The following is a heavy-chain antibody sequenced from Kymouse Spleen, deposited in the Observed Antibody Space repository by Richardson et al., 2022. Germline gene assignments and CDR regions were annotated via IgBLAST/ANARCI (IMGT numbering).Heavy chain of an antibody. Sequence: QVQLQESGPGLVKPSETLSLTCTVSGGSVSSGSYYWSWIRQPPGKGLEWIGYIYYSGSTNYNPSLKSRVTISVDTSKNQFSLKLSSVTAADTAVYYCARMVRGVNYYYYGMDVWGQGTTVTVSS. CDR2: IYYSGST. V-gene: IGHV4-61*01. J-gene: IGHJ6*02. CDR3: ARMVRGVNYYYYGMDV. CDR1: GGSVSSGSYY. D-gene: IGHD3-10*01.